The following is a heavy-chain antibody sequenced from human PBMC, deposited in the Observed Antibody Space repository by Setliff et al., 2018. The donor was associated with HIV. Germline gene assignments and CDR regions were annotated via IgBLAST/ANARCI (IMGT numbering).Heavy chain of an antibody. CDR3: ARAEMATIVAFDI. CDR2: IYHSGST. CDR1: DGSFSSDY. V-gene: IGHV4-59*01. J-gene: IGHJ3*02. Sequence: SETLSLTCTVSDGSFSSDYWTWIRQTPGKGLEWIGYIYHSGSTKYNPSLTSRVTISVDTSKNHFSLKLTSVTAADTAVYYCARAEMATIVAFDIWGQGTMVTVSS. D-gene: IGHD5-12*01.